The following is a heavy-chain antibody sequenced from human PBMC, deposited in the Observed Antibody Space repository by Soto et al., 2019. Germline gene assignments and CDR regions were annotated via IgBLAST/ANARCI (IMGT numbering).Heavy chain of an antibody. Sequence: QVQLQQWGAGLLKPSETLSLTCAVYGGSFSGYYWSWIRQPPGKGLEWIGEINHSGSTNYNPSLKSRVTISVDTSKNQFSLKLSSVTAADTAVYYCARGRYGSGSYFQHWGQGTLVTVSS. CDR2: INHSGST. J-gene: IGHJ1*01. CDR1: GGSFSGYY. D-gene: IGHD3-10*01. CDR3: ARGRYGSGSYFQH. V-gene: IGHV4-34*01.